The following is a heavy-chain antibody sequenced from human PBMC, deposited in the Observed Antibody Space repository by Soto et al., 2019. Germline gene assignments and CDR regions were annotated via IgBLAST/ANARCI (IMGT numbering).Heavy chain of an antibody. CDR1: GFIFRSYA. CDR3: AKDTIVAGAPNGFDS. J-gene: IGHJ5*01. Sequence: EVQLLESGGDLVQPGGSLRLSCAASGFIFRSYAMSWVRQAPGKGLEWVSGISGSDGSTFYSDSVKGRFTISRDNSKNTLYLQMNTLRAEDTAVYYCAKDTIVAGAPNGFDSWGHGTLVTVSS. CDR2: ISGSDGST. D-gene: IGHD6-19*01. V-gene: IGHV3-23*01.